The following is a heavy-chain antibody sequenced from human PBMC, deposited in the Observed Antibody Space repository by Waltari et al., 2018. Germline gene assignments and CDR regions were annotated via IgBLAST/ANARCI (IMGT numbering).Heavy chain of an antibody. CDR3: ARVTIFGVDLDV. J-gene: IGHJ6*02. Sequence: QVQLVQSGAEVKTPGASVKVSCKASGSTFTSYDINWLRQATGQGLEWMGWMNPNSGNTGYAQKFQGRVTMTRNTSISTAYMELSSLRSEDTAVYYCARVTIFGVDLDVWGQGTTVTVSS. V-gene: IGHV1-8*01. CDR2: MNPNSGNT. CDR1: GSTFTSYD. D-gene: IGHD3-3*01.